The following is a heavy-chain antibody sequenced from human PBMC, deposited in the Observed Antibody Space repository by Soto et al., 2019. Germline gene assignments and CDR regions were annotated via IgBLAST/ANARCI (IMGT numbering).Heavy chain of an antibody. CDR1: GFTFRSYS. Sequence: EVHLVESGGGLVKPGGSLRLSCAASGFTFRSYSMNWVRQAPGKGLEWVSSISGTGSYISYADSVKGRFTISRDNAKNSLDLQMNSLRAEDTAVYYCGRGGGFCGADCYKGGIDYWGQGALVTVSS. CDR3: GRGGGFCGADCYKGGIDY. V-gene: IGHV3-21*01. J-gene: IGHJ4*02. CDR2: ISGTGSYI. D-gene: IGHD2-21*02.